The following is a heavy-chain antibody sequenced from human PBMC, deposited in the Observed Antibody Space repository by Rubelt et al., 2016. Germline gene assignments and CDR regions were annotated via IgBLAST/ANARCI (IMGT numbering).Heavy chain of an antibody. Sequence: EGQLLESGGGLVQPGGSLRLSCAASGFTVSSDYMSWVRQAPGKGLEWVSVFYSGGSTHYADSVKGRFTIYRDNSKNAVDIQRNSQGAEETAVYYCARDFTRETSGVYYDALEMWGQGTMVSV. J-gene: IGHJ3*02. CDR1: GFTVSSDY. V-gene: IGHV3-66*01. CDR2: FYSGGST. CDR3: ARDFTRETSGVYYDALEM. D-gene: IGHD1-26*01.